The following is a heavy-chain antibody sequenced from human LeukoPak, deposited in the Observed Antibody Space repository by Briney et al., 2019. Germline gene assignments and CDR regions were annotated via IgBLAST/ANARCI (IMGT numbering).Heavy chain of an antibody. D-gene: IGHD2-15*01. J-gene: IGHJ4*02. CDR1: GGTFSSYA. Sequence: GASVKVSCKASGGTFSSYAISWVRQAPGQGLEWMGGIIPIFGTAIYAQKFQGRVTMTEDTSTDTAYMELSSLRSEDTAVYYCATVAATFDYWGQGTLVTVSS. CDR3: ATVAATFDY. CDR2: IIPIFGTA. V-gene: IGHV1-69*06.